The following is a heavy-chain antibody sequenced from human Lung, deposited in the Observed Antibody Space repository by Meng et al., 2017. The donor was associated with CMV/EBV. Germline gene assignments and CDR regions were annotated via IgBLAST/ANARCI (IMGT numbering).Heavy chain of an antibody. CDR2: INPNSGGT. J-gene: IGHJ6*02. Sequence: YNFNDFYMHWVRQAPGQGLEWMGRINPNSGGTNYAQKFQGRVTMTRDTPISTAYMEVSSLRSDDTAVYYCATQEWELVGYCYGMDVWGQGTTVTVSS. CDR3: ATQEWELVGYCYGMDV. CDR1: YNFNDFY. V-gene: IGHV1-2*06. D-gene: IGHD1-26*01.